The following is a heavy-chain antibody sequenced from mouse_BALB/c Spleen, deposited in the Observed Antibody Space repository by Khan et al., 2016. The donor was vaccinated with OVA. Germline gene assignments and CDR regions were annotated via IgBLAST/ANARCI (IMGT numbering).Heavy chain of an antibody. Sequence: EVQLQESGPGLVKPSQSLSLTCTVTGYSITSDYAWNWIRQFPGNKLEWMGYISYSGSTSYNPSLKSRISITRHPSKNQFFLQLKSVTPEDTATYYCARRYYYGHWYFDVWGAGTAVTVSS. CDR3: ARRYYYGHWYFDV. J-gene: IGHJ1*01. CDR1: GYSITSDYA. CDR2: ISYSGST. D-gene: IGHD1-1*01. V-gene: IGHV3-2*02.